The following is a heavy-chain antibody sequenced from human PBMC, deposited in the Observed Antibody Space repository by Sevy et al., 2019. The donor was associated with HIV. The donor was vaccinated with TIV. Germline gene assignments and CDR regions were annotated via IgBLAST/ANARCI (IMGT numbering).Heavy chain of an antibody. V-gene: IGHV3-23*01. Sequence: GGSPRLSCAASGFTFSNYAMNWVRQVPGKGLEWVSGITDSGGGTFYADSVKGRFAISRDNSKNTLYLQMNSLSAEDTAVYYCAKDPWDYCGGDCLYRFDSWGQGTLVTVSS. D-gene: IGHD2-21*02. CDR3: AKDPWDYCGGDCLYRFDS. J-gene: IGHJ4*02. CDR1: GFTFSNYA. CDR2: ITDSGGGT.